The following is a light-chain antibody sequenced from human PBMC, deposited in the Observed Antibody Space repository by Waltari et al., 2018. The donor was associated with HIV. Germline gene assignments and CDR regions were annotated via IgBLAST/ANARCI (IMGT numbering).Light chain of an antibody. CDR2: AAS. V-gene: IGKV1-39*01. CDR3: QQSYHTPT. J-gene: IGKJ4*01. Sequence: SASVGDRVTITCRASQSISNYLNWYQQKPGKVPKVLIYAASSLQSGVPSRFSGSGSGTDFTLTISSLQPEDFATYYCQQSYHTPTFGGGTKVDIK. CDR1: QSISNY.